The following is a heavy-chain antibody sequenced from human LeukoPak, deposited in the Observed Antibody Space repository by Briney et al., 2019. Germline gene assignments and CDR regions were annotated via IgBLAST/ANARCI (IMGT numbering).Heavy chain of an antibody. J-gene: IGHJ5*02. CDR2: ISAYNGNT. CDR3: ARVRIVVVSAAILRVDWFDP. Sequence: ASVKVSCKASGYTFTSFGISWVRQAPGQGLEWMGWISAYNGNTNYAQKLQGRVTMTTDTSTSTAYMELRSLRSDDTAVYYCARVRIVVVSAAILRVDWFDPWGQGTLVTVSS. V-gene: IGHV1-18*01. D-gene: IGHD2-2*02. CDR1: GYTFTSFG.